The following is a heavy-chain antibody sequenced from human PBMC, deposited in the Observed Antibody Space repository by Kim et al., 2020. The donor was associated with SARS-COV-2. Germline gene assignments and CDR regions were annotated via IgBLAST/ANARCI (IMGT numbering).Heavy chain of an antibody. CDR3: AGWSYYGMDV. Sequence: GGSLRLSCAASGFTFDDYAMEWVRQAPGKGLEWVAGITWNSGRIGYADSVKGRFAISRDNAKNSLYLQMNSLRTEDTALYYCAGWSYYGMDVWGQGTTLTVSS. V-gene: IGHV3-9*01. J-gene: IGHJ6*02. D-gene: IGHD6-19*01. CDR2: ITWNSGRI. CDR1: GFTFDDYA.